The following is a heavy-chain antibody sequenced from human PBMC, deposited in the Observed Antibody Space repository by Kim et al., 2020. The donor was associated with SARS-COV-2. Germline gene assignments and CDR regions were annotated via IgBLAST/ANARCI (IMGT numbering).Heavy chain of an antibody. Sequence: DSMKGRFTMSRDNSKSTLYRQMNSLRAEDTAVYYCAKSYGEYYYYYGLDVWGQGTTVSVSS. J-gene: IGHJ6*02. D-gene: IGHD5-18*01. CDR3: AKSYGEYYYYYGLDV. V-gene: IGHV3-23*01.